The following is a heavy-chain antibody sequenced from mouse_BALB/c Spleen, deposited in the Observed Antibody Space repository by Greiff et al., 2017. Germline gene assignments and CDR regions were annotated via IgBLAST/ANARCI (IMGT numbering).Heavy chain of an antibody. Sequence: VQLQQSGPELVKPGASVKMSCKASGYTFTSYVMHWVKQKPGQGLEWIGYINPYNDGTKYNEKFKGKATLTSDKSSSTAYMELSSLTSEDSAVYYCASYYRYDVNSAMDYWGQGTSVTVSS. CDR1: GYTFTSYV. CDR2: INPYNDGT. CDR3: ASYYRYDVNSAMDY. J-gene: IGHJ4*01. V-gene: IGHV1-14*01. D-gene: IGHD2-14*01.